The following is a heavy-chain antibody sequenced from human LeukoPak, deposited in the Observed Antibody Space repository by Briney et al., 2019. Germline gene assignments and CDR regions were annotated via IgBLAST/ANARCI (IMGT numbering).Heavy chain of an antibody. CDR3: ASSTSWMGGSY. Sequence: GGSLRLSCAASGFTFSSYSMNWVRQAPGKGLEWVSSISSSSSYIHYADSVKGRFTISRDNAKNSLYLQMNSLRAEDTAVYYCASSTSWMGGSYWGQGTLVTVSS. J-gene: IGHJ4*02. CDR2: ISSSSSYI. V-gene: IGHV3-21*01. D-gene: IGHD2-2*01. CDR1: GFTFSSYS.